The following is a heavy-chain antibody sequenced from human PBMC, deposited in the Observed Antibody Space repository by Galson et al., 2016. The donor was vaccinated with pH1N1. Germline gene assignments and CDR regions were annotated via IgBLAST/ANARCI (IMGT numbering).Heavy chain of an antibody. V-gene: IGHV4-4*07. CDR3: VREDIVVGEGWPDGMDA. D-gene: IGHD2-2*01. CDR1: GVFISSHY. J-gene: IGHJ6*02. Sequence: SETLSLTCSASGVFISSHYWSWIRQPAGKGLEWIGRLYKTGSTKYNPSLTSRVSMSGDTSNNQISLKLSFLTAADTAVYYCVREDIVVGEGWPDGMDAWGQGTTVTVSS. CDR2: LYKTGST.